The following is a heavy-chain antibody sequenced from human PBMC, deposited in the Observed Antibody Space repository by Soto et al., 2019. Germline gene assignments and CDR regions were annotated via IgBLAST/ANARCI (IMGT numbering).Heavy chain of an antibody. CDR3: ARVPRVRGVIITQPYYYYYYMDV. V-gene: IGHV3-74*01. CDR1: GFTFSSYW. Sequence: PGGSLRLSCAASGFTFSSYWMHWVRQAPGKGLVWVSRINSDGSSTSYADTVKGRFTISRDNAKKTLYLQMNSLRAEDTAVYYCARVPRVRGVIITQPYYYYYYMDVWGKGTTVTVSS. J-gene: IGHJ6*03. CDR2: INSDGSST. D-gene: IGHD3-10*02.